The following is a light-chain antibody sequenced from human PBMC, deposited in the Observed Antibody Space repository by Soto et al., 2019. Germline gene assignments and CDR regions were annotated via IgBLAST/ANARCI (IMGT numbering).Light chain of an antibody. V-gene: IGKV3-20*01. CDR1: QSVSSSY. J-gene: IGKJ2*01. CDR2: GAS. Sequence: EIVLTQSPGTLSLSPGERATLSCRASQSVSSSYLAWYQQKPGQGPRLLIYGASSRTTSIPDRFSGSGSGTDFALNTSSLQPEDSAVYYHQQYGSSPDTFGQGTMPEIK. CDR3: QQYGSSPDT.